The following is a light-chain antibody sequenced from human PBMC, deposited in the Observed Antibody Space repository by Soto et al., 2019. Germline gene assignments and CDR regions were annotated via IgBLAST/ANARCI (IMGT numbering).Light chain of an antibody. J-gene: IGLJ2*01. V-gene: IGLV2-14*01. CDR1: SSDVGGYNY. Sequence: QSALTQPASVSGSPGQSITISCTGTSSDVGGYNYVSWYQQHPGKAPKLMIYDVSNRPSAVSNRFSGSKSGNTASLTISGLKAEDEADYYCSSYTTSNTLVFGGGTKVTVL. CDR2: DVS. CDR3: SSYTTSNTLV.